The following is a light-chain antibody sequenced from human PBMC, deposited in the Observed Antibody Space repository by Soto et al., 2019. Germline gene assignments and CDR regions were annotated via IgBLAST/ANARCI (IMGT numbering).Light chain of an antibody. Sequence: QSVLTQPPSASGSPGQSVTISCTGTSSDVGAYNYVSWYQQHPGKAPKLMIFEVSKRPSGVPDRFSGSKSGNTASLTVSGRLADDDADYYCCSYPGTNNFVIFGGGTKLTVL. J-gene: IGLJ2*01. V-gene: IGLV2-8*01. CDR3: CSYPGTNNFVI. CDR1: SSDVGAYNY. CDR2: EVS.